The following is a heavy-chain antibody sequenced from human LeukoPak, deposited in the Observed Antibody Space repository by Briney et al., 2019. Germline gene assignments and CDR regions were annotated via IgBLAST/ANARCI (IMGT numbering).Heavy chain of an antibody. D-gene: IGHD3-22*01. V-gene: IGHV3-53*01. J-gene: IGHJ3*02. Sequence: GGSLRLSCAASGFTFSSYAMSWVRQAPGKGLEWVSVIYTGGITYYADSVKGRFTISRDNSKNTLYLQMNNLRAEDTAVYYCARDRGYYDSSGSDQKAFDIWGQGTMVTVSP. CDR1: GFTFSSYA. CDR2: IYTGGIT. CDR3: ARDRGYYDSSGSDQKAFDI.